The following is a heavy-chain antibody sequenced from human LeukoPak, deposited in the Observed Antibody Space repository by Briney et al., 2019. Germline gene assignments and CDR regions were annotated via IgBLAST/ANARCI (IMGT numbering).Heavy chain of an antibody. CDR1: GYTFTGYY. D-gene: IGHD2-2*02. CDR3: ARDLSYQLLYLNRFDP. Sequence: ASVKVSCKASGYTFTGYYMHWVRQAPGQGLEWMGWINPNSGGTNYAQKFQGRVTMTRDTSISTAYMELSRLRSDDTAVYYCARDLSYQLLYLNRFDPWGQGTLVTVSS. V-gene: IGHV1-2*02. J-gene: IGHJ5*02. CDR2: INPNSGGT.